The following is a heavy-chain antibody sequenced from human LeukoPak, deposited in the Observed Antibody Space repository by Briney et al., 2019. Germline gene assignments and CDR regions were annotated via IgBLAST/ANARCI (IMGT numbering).Heavy chain of an antibody. CDR1: GFTFSSYG. V-gene: IGHV3-30*18. Sequence: GRSLRLSCAASGFTFSSYGMHWVRQAPGKRLEWVAVISYDGSNKYYADSVKGRFTISRDNSKNTLYLQMNSLRAEDTAVYYCAKDWEYYYDSSGSVGMDVWGQGTTVTVSS. D-gene: IGHD3-22*01. J-gene: IGHJ6*02. CDR2: ISYDGSNK. CDR3: AKDWEYYYDSSGSVGMDV.